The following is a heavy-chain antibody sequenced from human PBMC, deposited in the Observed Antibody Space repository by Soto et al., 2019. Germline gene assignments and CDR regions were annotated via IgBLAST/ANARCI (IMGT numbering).Heavy chain of an antibody. J-gene: IGHJ4*02. CDR1: GGSISSYY. D-gene: IGHD6-13*01. Sequence: KASETLSLTCTVSGGSISSYYWSWIRQPPGKGLEWIGYIYYSGSTNYNPSLKSRVTISVDTSKNQFSLKLSSVTAADTAVYYCARGPSSSSSTCWGQGTLVTVSS. CDR3: ARGPSSSSSTC. V-gene: IGHV4-59*01. CDR2: IYYSGST.